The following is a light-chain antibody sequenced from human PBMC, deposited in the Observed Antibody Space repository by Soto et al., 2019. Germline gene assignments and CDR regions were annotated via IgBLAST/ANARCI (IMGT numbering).Light chain of an antibody. CDR1: QSISSY. CDR2: AAS. J-gene: IGKJ1*01. V-gene: IGKV1-39*01. CDR3: QQSYSTPWT. Sequence: DIQMTQSPSSLSASVGDRVTISCRASQSISSYLNWYQQKPGKAPKLLIYAASRLQSGGPSRFSGSGSGTEFTLTISSLQPEDFATYYCQQSYSTPWTVGQGTKVEIK.